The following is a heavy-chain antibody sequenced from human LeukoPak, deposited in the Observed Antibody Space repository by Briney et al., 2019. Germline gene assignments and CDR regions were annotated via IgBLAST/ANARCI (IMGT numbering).Heavy chain of an antibody. CDR1: GGSISSGDYY. Sequence: PSETLPLTCTVSGGSISSGDYYWSWIRQPPGKGLEWIGYIYYSGSTYYNPSLKSRVTISVDTSKNQFSLKLSSVTAADTAVYYCASLYGSGSPRPDYWGQGTLVTVSS. CDR3: ASLYGSGSPRPDY. CDR2: IYYSGST. J-gene: IGHJ4*02. D-gene: IGHD3-10*01. V-gene: IGHV4-30-4*01.